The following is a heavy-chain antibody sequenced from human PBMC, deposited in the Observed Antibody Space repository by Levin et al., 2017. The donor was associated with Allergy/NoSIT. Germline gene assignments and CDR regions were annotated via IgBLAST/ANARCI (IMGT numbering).Heavy chain of an antibody. CDR1: GGSFSGYY. CDR2: INHSGST. J-gene: IGHJ5*02. D-gene: IGHD6-13*01. V-gene: IGHV4-34*01. CDR3: ARGLGSSSWYRVDNWFDP. Sequence: GSLRLSCAVYGGSFSGYYWSWIRQPPGKGLEWIGEINHSGSTNYNPSLKSRVTISVDTSKNQFSLKLSSVTAADTAVYYCARGLGSSSWYRVDNWFDPWGQGTLVTVSS.